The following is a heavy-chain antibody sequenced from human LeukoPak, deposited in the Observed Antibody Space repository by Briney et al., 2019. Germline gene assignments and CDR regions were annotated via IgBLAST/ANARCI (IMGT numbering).Heavy chain of an antibody. V-gene: IGHV3-21*01. Sequence: GGSLRLSCAASGFTFSSYEMNWVRQAPGKGLEWVSSISSSSSYIYYADSVKGRFTISRDNAKNSLYLQMNSLRAEDTAVYYCARDSRGIAGTEHFDYWGQGTLVTVSS. CDR1: GFTFSSYE. J-gene: IGHJ4*02. CDR2: ISSSSSYI. D-gene: IGHD1-20*01. CDR3: ARDSRGIAGTEHFDY.